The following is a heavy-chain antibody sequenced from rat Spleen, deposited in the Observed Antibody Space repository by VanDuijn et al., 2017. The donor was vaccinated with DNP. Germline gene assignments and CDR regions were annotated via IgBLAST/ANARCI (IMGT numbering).Heavy chain of an antibody. D-gene: IGHD1-11*01. V-gene: IGHV2-19*01. CDR2: IRSGGRT. J-gene: IGHJ2*01. Sequence: QVQLKESGPGLVQPSQTLSLTCTVSGFSLTDYSVQWVRQAPGKGLEWVGRIRSGGRTDYTSDLKSRLSISRDTSKSQVFLKMNSLQTEDTAIYFCTRENWEGAPDYWGQGVMVTVSS. CDR1: GFSLTDYS. CDR3: TRENWEGAPDY.